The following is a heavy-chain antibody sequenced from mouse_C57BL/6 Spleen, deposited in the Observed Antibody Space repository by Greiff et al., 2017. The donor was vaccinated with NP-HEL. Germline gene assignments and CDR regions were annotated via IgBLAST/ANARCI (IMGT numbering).Heavy chain of an antibody. J-gene: IGHJ4*01. CDR3: AREGDGYDWGGYYAMDY. Sequence: VKLVESGPGLVAPSQSLSITCTVSGFSLTSYAISWVRQPPGKGLEWLGVIWTGGGTNYNSALKSRLSISKDNSKSQVFLKMNSLQTDDTARYYWAREGDGYDWGGYYAMDYWGQGTSVTVSS. V-gene: IGHV2-9-1*01. CDR1: GFSLTSYA. CDR2: IWTGGGT. D-gene: IGHD2-2*01.